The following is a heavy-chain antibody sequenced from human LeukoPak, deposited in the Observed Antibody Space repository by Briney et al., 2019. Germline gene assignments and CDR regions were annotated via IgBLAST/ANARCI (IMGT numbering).Heavy chain of an antibody. CDR3: ARHYYDSSGYYPSYWYFDL. V-gene: IGHV5-51*01. J-gene: IGHJ2*01. CDR1: GSPFTSYW. D-gene: IGHD3-22*01. CDR2: LYPGDSDT. Sequence: GASLQISCQGSGSPFTSYWIGWVRRMPGKGLGWMGILYPGDSDTRYSPSFQGQVTISADKSISTAYLQWSSLKASDTAMYYCARHYYDSSGYYPSYWYFDLWGRGTLVTVSS.